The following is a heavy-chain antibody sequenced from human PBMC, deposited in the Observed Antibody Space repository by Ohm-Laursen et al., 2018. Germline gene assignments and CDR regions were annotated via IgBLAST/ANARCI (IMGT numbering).Heavy chain of an antibody. V-gene: IGHV3-7*01. Sequence: SLRLSCAASGFSFSSYWMNWVRQAPGKGLEWVANIKEDGSEKNYVDSVKGRFTISRDNGKNSLYLQMNSLRAEDKAVYYCVKDAGGTYDYWGQGTLVTVSS. J-gene: IGHJ4*02. CDR1: GFSFSSYW. CDR3: VKDAGGTYDY. CDR2: IKEDGSEK.